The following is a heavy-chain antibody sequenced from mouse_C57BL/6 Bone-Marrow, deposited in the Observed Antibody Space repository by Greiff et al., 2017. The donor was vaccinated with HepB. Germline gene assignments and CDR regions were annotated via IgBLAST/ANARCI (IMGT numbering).Heavy chain of an antibody. J-gene: IGHJ2*01. CDR2: IDPENGDT. D-gene: IGHD1-1*02. CDR1: GFNIKDDY. CDR3: TTPWYYFDY. V-gene: IGHV14-4*01. Sequence: EVKLQESGAELVRPGASVKLSCTASGFNIKDDYMHWVKQRPEQGLEWIGWIDPENGDTEYASKFQGKATITADTSSHTAYLQLSSLTSEDTAVYYCTTPWYYFDYWGQGTTLTVSS.